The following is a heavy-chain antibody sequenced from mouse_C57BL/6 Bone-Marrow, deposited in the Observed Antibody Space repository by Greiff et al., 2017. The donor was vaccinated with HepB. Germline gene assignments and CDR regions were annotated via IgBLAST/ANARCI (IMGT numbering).Heavy chain of an antibody. CDR1: GYTFTSYG. CDR3: ARWGWLLLDAMDY. CDR2: IYPRSGNT. Sequence: VQRVESGAELARPGASVKLSCKASGYTFTSYGISWVKQRTGQGLEWIGEIYPRSGNTYYNEKFKGKATLTADKSSSTAYMELRSLTSEDSAVYFCARWGWLLLDAMDYWGQGTSVTVSS. V-gene: IGHV1-81*01. D-gene: IGHD2-3*01. J-gene: IGHJ4*01.